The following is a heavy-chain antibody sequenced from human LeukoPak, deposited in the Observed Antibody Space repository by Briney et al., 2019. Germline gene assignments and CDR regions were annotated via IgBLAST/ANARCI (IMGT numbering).Heavy chain of an antibody. J-gene: IGHJ3*02. CDR1: GYTFTSYA. CDR2: INAGNGNT. V-gene: IGHV1-3*01. D-gene: IGHD6-13*01. Sequence: ASVKVSCKASGYTFTSYAMHWVRQAPGQRLEWMGWINAGNGNTEYSQKFQGRVTITRDTSASTAYMELSSLRSEDTAVYYCARAEGELVDDAFDIWGQGTMVTVSS. CDR3: ARAEGELVDDAFDI.